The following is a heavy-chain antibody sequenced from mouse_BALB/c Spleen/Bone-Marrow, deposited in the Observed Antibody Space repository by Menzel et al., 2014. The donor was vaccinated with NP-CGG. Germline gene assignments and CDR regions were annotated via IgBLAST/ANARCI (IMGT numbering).Heavy chain of an antibody. D-gene: IGHD1-1*02. CDR3: VRKGSFGNYAMDY. CDR1: GFSLNSYG. Sequence: VQLQQSGPGLVQPSQILSITCTVSGFSLNSYGVHWVRQSPVKGLEWLGVTWSGGSTDYNAAFISRLSISKDNSKSQVFFKINSLQPNDTAIYYCVRKGSFGNYAMDYWGQGTSVTVSS. CDR2: TWSGGST. J-gene: IGHJ4*01. V-gene: IGHV2-2*02.